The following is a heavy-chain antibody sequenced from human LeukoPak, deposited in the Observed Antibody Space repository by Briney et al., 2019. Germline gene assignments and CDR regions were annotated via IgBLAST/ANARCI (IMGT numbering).Heavy chain of an antibody. CDR2: IYDSGST. Sequence: PSETLSLTCTVSGGSISTYYWDWIRQPPGKGLELVGNIYDSGSTHYNPSLESRVTISVDTSKNQFSLKLNSVTAADTAVYYCATHSRAGSGGSENAFEIWGQGTMVTVSS. D-gene: IGHD5-12*01. V-gene: IGHV4-39*01. CDR1: GGSISTYY. J-gene: IGHJ3*02. CDR3: ATHSRAGSGGSENAFEI.